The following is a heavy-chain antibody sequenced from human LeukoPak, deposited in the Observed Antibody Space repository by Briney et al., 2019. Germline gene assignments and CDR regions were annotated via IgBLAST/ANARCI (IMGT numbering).Heavy chain of an antibody. Sequence: SETLSLTCTVSGGSISSYYWSWIRQPPGKGLEWIGYIYYSGSTNYNPSLKSRVTISVDTSKNQFSLKLSSVTAADTAVYYCARAPRNSVRAFDIWGQGTMVTVSS. J-gene: IGHJ3*02. CDR2: IYYSGST. V-gene: IGHV4-59*01. CDR1: GGSISSYY. D-gene: IGHD4-23*01. CDR3: ARAPRNSVRAFDI.